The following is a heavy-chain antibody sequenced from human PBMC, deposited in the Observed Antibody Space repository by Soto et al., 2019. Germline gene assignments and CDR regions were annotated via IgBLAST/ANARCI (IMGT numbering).Heavy chain of an antibody. CDR1: GGTFSSYT. D-gene: IGHD5-12*01. Sequence: QVQLVQSGAEVKKPGSSVKVSCTASGGTFSSYTISWVRQAPGQGLEWMGRIIPILGIANYAQKFQGRVTITADKSTSTAYMELSSLRSEDTAVYYCARVDSGYDYDYWGQGTLVTVSS. J-gene: IGHJ4*02. CDR3: ARVDSGYDYDY. CDR2: IIPILGIA. V-gene: IGHV1-69*02.